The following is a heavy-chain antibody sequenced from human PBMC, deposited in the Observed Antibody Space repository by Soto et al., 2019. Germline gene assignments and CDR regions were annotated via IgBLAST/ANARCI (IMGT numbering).Heavy chain of an antibody. V-gene: IGHV3-9*01. CDR1: GFRFEQYV. Sequence: VQVVATGGGLVQPGRSLRLSCAVSGFRFEQYVMHWVRQAPGKGLECVSTVSPTGDTVAYADSVEGRFTVSRDNAKKYSLKGDDTAFYFCLKDAPNGSSDDWGQGTLVTVSS. D-gene: IGHD3-10*01. CDR3: LKDAPNGSSDD. CDR2: VSPTGDTV. J-gene: IGHJ4*02.